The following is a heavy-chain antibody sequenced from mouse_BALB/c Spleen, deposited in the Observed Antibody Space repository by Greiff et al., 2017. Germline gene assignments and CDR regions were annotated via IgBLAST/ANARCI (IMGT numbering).Heavy chain of an antibody. D-gene: IGHD3-2*01. CDR1: GFTFSNYW. Sequence: EVKLMESGGGLVQPGGSMKLSCVASGFTFSNYWMNWVRQSPEKGLEWVAEIRLKSNNYATHYAESVKGRFTISRDDSKSSVYLQMNNLRAEDTGIYYCTRDSSGYDWFAYWGQGTLVTVSA. V-gene: IGHV6-6*02. CDR3: TRDSSGYDWFAY. CDR2: IRLKSNNYAT. J-gene: IGHJ3*01.